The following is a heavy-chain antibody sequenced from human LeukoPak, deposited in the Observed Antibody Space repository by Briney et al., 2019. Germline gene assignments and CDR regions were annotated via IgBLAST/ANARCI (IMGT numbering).Heavy chain of an antibody. CDR3: ARHSGTLGYFDY. Sequence: SETLSLTCTVSGASVANTDWWTWVRQPPGEGLEWIGEIFHGGTTKYNPSLKSRLTLSLDTSKNQFSLKLSSVTAADTAVYYCARHSGTLGYFDYWGQGTRVTVSS. J-gene: IGHJ4*02. CDR1: GASVANTDW. CDR2: IFHGGTT. D-gene: IGHD1-14*01. V-gene: IGHV4-4*02.